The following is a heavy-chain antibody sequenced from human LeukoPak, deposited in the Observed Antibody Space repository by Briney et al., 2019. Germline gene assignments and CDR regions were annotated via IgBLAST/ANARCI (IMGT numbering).Heavy chain of an antibody. J-gene: IGHJ6*02. V-gene: IGHV4-34*01. Sequence: SETLSLTCAVYGGSFSGYYWSWTRQPPGKGLEWIGEINHSGSTNYNPSLKSRVTISVDTSKNQFSLKLSSVTAADTAVYYCARRRVRGVYDFWSGPGTTPMDVWGQGTTVTVSS. CDR3: ARRRVRGVYDFWSGPGTTPMDV. D-gene: IGHD3-3*01. CDR2: INHSGST. CDR1: GGSFSGYY.